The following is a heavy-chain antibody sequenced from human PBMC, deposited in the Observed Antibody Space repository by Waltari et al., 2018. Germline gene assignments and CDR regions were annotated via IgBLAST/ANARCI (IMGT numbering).Heavy chain of an antibody. Sequence: QVQLVQSGAEVKKPGSSVKVSCKASGDTFPSYGIKWVRQAPGQGLEWMGGITPASTALIYAQSFQGRVTITADESTTTAYIEVSSLRSEDTAMYYCARDMRGAYLFPAPFDFWGQGTLVIVSS. D-gene: IGHD3-16*01. J-gene: IGHJ4*02. CDR1: GDTFPSYG. V-gene: IGHV1-69*01. CDR3: ARDMRGAYLFPAPFDF. CDR2: ITPASTAL.